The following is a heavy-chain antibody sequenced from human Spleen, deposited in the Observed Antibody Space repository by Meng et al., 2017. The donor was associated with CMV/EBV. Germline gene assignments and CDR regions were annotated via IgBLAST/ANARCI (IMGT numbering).Heavy chain of an antibody. CDR2: INPNSGDT. J-gene: IGHJ5*02. CDR1: GYTFTAHY. D-gene: IGHD6-13*01. CDR3: ARGGIAQPFDP. Sequence: ASVKVSCKASGYTFTAHYFHWVRQAPGQGPEWMGWINPNSGDTNYAQRFQDRVTMTRDTSISTVYMELSMLRSDDTAVYYCARGGIAQPFDPWGQGTLVTVSS. V-gene: IGHV1-2*02.